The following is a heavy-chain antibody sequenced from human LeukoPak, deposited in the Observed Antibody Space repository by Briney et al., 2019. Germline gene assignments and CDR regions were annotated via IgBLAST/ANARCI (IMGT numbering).Heavy chain of an antibody. J-gene: IGHJ6*04. D-gene: IGHD3-10*02. V-gene: IGHV3-30*18. Sequence: GGSPRLSCAASGFTFSSYGMHWVRQAPGKGLEWVAVISYDGSNKYYADSVKGRFTISRDNSKNTLYLQMNSLRAEDTAVYYCAELGITMIGGVWGKGTTVTISS. CDR2: ISYDGSNK. CDR1: GFTFSSYG. CDR3: AELGITMIGGV.